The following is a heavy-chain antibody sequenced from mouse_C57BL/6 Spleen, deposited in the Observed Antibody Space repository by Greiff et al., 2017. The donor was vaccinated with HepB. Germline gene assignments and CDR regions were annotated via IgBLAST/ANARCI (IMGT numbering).Heavy chain of an antibody. Sequence: QVQLQQSGAELAKPGASVKLSCKASGYTFTSYWMHWVKQRPGQGLEWIGYINPSSGYTKYNQKFKDKATLTADISSSTAYMQLSSLTYEDSAVYYCEGEELTGPLYYYAMDYWGQGTSVTVSS. V-gene: IGHV1-7*01. CDR1: GYTFTSYW. CDR3: EGEELTGPLYYYAMDY. CDR2: INPSSGYT. D-gene: IGHD4-1*01. J-gene: IGHJ4*01.